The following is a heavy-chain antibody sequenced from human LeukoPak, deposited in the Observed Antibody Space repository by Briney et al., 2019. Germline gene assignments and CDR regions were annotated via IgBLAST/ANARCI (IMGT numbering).Heavy chain of an antibody. CDR2: INPNSGGT. Sequence: ASVKVSCKASGYTFTGYYMHWVRQAPGQGLEWMGWINPNSGGTNYAQKFQGRVTMTRDTSISTAYMELGRLRSDGTAVYYCAREQVGDDAFDIWGQGTMVTVSS. CDR1: GYTFTGYY. D-gene: IGHD1-26*01. J-gene: IGHJ3*02. CDR3: AREQVGDDAFDI. V-gene: IGHV1-2*02.